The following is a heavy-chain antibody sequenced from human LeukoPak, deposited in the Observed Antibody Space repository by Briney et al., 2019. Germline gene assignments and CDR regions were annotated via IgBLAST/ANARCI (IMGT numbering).Heavy chain of an antibody. D-gene: IGHD5-18*01. Sequence: PSETLSLTCAVYGGSFSGYYWSWIRQPPGKGLEWIGEINHSGSTNYNPSLKSRVTISVDTSKNQFSLKLSSVTAADTAVYYCASPVDTGHFDYWGQGTLVTVSS. CDR2: INHSGST. CDR1: GGSFSGYY. V-gene: IGHV4-34*01. J-gene: IGHJ4*02. CDR3: ASPVDTGHFDY.